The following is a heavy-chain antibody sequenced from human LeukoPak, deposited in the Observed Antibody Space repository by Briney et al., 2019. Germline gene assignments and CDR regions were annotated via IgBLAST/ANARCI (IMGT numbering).Heavy chain of an antibody. D-gene: IGHD6-13*01. Sequence: GGTLRLSCAASGFTFRTSGMSWVRQAPGKGLEWVSAISGSGVSTYYADSVKGRFTISRDNAKDSLYLQMNSLRAEDTAVYYCARALRYSSSSTTMDVWGKGTTVTVSS. J-gene: IGHJ6*03. CDR2: ISGSGVST. CDR3: ARALRYSSSSTTMDV. V-gene: IGHV3-23*01. CDR1: GFTFRTSG.